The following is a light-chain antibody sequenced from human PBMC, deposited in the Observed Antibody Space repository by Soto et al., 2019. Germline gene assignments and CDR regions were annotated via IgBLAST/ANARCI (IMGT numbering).Light chain of an antibody. Sequence: QSVLTQPPSVSGAPGQRVTISCTESSSNIGAGYDVHWYQQLPGTAPKLLIYANSNRPSGVPDRFSGSKSGTSASLAITGLQAEDEADYYCPSYDSRLSAWVFGGGTKLTVL. V-gene: IGLV1-40*01. CDR3: PSYDSRLSAWV. CDR1: SSNIGAGYD. J-gene: IGLJ3*02. CDR2: ANS.